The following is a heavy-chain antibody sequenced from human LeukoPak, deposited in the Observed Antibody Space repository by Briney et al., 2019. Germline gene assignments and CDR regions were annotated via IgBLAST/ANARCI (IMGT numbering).Heavy chain of an antibody. D-gene: IGHD4-17*01. CDR3: ARHPMTTVTFFDY. J-gene: IGHJ4*02. CDR1: GFTFSSYS. V-gene: IGHV3-21*01. Sequence: GGSLRLSCAASGFTFSSYSMNWVRQAPGKGLEWVSSISSSSSYIYYADSVKGRFTISRDNAKNSLYLQMNSLRAEDTAEYFCARHPMTTVTFFDYWGQGTLVTVSS. CDR2: ISSSSSYI.